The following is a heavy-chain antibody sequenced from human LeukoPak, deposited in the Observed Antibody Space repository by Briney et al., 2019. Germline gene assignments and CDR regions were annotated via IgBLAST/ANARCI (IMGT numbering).Heavy chain of an antibody. CDR3: ARGRISREVDY. V-gene: IGHV4-34*01. CDR2: INHSGST. Sequence: PSETLSLTCAVYGESFSGYYWSWIRQPPGKGLEWIGEINHSGSTNYNPSLKSRVTISVDTSKNQFSLKLSSVTAADTAVYYCARGRISREVDYWGQGTLVTVSS. D-gene: IGHD5-24*01. J-gene: IGHJ4*02. CDR1: GESFSGYY.